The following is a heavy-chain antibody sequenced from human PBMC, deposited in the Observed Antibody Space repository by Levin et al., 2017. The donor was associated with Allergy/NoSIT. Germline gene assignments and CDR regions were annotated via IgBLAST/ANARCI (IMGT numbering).Heavy chain of an antibody. CDR3: ARGRIAGRGSSWTRWFDP. Sequence: ASVKVSCKASGYTFTSYGISWVRQAPGQGLEWMGWISAYNGNTNYAQKLQGRVTMTTDTSTSTAYMELRSLRSDDTAVYYCARGRIAGRGSSWTRWFDPWGQGTLVTVSS. J-gene: IGHJ5*02. V-gene: IGHV1-18*01. D-gene: IGHD6-13*01. CDR1: GYTFTSYG. CDR2: ISAYNGNT.